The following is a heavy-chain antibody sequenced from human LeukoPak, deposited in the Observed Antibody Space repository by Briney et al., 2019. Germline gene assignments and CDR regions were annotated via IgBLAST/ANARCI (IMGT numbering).Heavy chain of an antibody. Sequence: GEALKISCKGSGYSFTNYWISWVRQMPGKGLEWMGRINPSDSYTNYNPPFQGHVTFSVDKSIATAYLQWTTLKASDTAMYYCARGGWLDDYWGQGTLVTVSS. CDR2: INPSDSYT. CDR3: ARGGWLDDY. J-gene: IGHJ4*02. V-gene: IGHV5-10-1*01. CDR1: GYSFTNYW. D-gene: IGHD6-19*01.